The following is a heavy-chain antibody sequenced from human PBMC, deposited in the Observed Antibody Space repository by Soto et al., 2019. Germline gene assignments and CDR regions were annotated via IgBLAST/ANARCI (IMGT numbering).Heavy chain of an antibody. Sequence: WGSLRLSCAASGFAFISYSINFCRHSPGKWLEWVSSISSSSSYIYYADSVKGRFTISRDNAKNSLYLQMNSLRAEDTAVYYCARDPKVGARAFDIWGQGTMVTVSS. CDR2: ISSSSSYI. CDR3: ARDPKVGARAFDI. CDR1: GFAFISYS. D-gene: IGHD1-26*01. V-gene: IGHV3-21*01. J-gene: IGHJ3*02.